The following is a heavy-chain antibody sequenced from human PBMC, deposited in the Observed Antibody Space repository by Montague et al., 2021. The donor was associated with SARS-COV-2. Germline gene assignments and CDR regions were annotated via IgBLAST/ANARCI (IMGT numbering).Heavy chain of an antibody. J-gene: IGHJ6*02. CDR3: ARVGRQQLVRLSGMDV. CDR2: IYYSGST. D-gene: IGHD6-13*01. CDR1: GASISSSSYY. Sequence: ETLSLTCTVSGASISSSSYYWGWIRQPPGRGLEWIGSIYYSGSTYYNPSLKSRVTISVDTSKNQFSLKLSSVTAADTAVYYCARVGRQQLVRLSGMDVWGQGTTVTVSS. V-gene: IGHV4-39*07.